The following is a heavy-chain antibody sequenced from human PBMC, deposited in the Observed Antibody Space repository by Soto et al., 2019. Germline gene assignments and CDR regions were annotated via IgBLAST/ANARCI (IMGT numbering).Heavy chain of an antibody. CDR3: ATRFLWFGELDY. CDR2: ISYDGSNK. Sequence: QVQLVESGGGVVQPGRSLRLSCAASGFTFSSYGMHWVRQAPGKGLEWVAVISYDGSNKYYADSVKGRFTISRDNSKNTLYLRMNSLRAEDTAVYYCATRFLWFGELDYWGQGTLVTVSS. D-gene: IGHD3-10*01. J-gene: IGHJ4*02. CDR1: GFTFSSYG. V-gene: IGHV3-30*03.